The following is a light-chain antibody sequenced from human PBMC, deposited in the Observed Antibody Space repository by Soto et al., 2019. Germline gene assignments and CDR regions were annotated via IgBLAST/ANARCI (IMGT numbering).Light chain of an antibody. CDR2: EVS. CDR3: SSYAGSSNV. Sequence: SVLTQPPSASGSPGQSVTISCTGTSSDVGKYDYVSWFQHHPGKAPKLIIYEVSKRPSGVPDRFSGSKSGSTASLTVSGLQAEDEADYYCSSYAGSSNVFGTGTKVTVL. CDR1: SSDVGKYDY. V-gene: IGLV2-8*01. J-gene: IGLJ1*01.